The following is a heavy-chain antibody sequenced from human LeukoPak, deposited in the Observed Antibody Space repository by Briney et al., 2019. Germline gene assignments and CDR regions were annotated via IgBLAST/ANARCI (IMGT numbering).Heavy chain of an antibody. CDR2: IIPIFGIA. D-gene: IGHD2-15*01. CDR3: ARPRGRKNCSGGSCYSALFDY. V-gene: IGHV1-69*04. J-gene: IGHJ4*02. CDR1: GGTFSSYA. Sequence: SVKVSCKASGGTFSSYAISWVRQAPGQGLEWMGRIIPIFGIANYAQKFQGRVTITADKSTSTAYMELSSLRSEDTAVYYCARPRGRKNCSGGSCYSALFDYWGQGTLVTASS.